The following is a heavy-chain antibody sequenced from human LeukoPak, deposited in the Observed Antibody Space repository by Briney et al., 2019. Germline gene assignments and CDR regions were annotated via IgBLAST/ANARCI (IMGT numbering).Heavy chain of an antibody. CDR1: GFTFNTYT. CDR3: TRTSGSGSD. D-gene: IGHD3-10*01. CDR2: ISSGSTYI. V-gene: IGHV3-21*01. J-gene: IGHJ4*02. Sequence: GSLRLSCAASGFTFNTYTMNWVRQAPGKGLEWVSSISSGSTYIYYADSVKGRFTISRDNAKNSLYLQMNSVRVEDTVVYYCTRTSGSGSDWGQGTLVTVSS.